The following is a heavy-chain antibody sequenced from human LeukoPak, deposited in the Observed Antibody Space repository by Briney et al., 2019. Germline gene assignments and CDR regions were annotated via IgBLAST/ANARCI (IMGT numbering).Heavy chain of an antibody. J-gene: IGHJ4*02. V-gene: IGHV3-23*01. CDR3: AKEMTYYDILTGYYTRSGLDC. D-gene: IGHD3-9*01. CDR2: ISGSGGST. CDR1: GFTFSSYA. Sequence: PGGSLRLSCAASGFTFSSYAMSWVRRAPGKGLEWVSAISGSGGSTYYADSVKGRFTISRDNSKNTLYLQMNSLRAEDTAVYYCAKEMTYYDILTGYYTRSGLDCWGQGTLVTVSS.